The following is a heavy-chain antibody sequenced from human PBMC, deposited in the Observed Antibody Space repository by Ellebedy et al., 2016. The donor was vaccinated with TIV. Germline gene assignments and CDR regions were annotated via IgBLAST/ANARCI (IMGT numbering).Heavy chain of an antibody. V-gene: IGHV3-21*01. Sequence: GESLKISCAASGFTFSSYSMNWVRQAPGKGLEWVSSISSSSSYIYYADSVKGRFTISRDNAKNSLYLQMNSLRAEDTAVYYCARDQWLGRAYYFDSWGQGTLVTVSS. CDR3: ARDQWLGRAYYFDS. J-gene: IGHJ4*02. D-gene: IGHD6-19*01. CDR1: GFTFSSYS. CDR2: ISSSSSYI.